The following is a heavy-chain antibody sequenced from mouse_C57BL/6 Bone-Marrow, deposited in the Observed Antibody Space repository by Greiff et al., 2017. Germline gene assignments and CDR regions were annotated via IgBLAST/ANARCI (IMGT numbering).Heavy chain of an antibody. CDR2: INPSSGYT. V-gene: IGHV1-7*01. J-gene: IGHJ1*03. D-gene: IGHD1-1*01. Sequence: VQLKQSGAELAKPGASVKLSCKASGYTFTSYWMHWVKQRPGQGLEWIGYINPSSGYTKYNQKFKDKATLTADKSSSTAYMQLSSLTYEDSAVYYCARRIYYYGSSYVDWYFDVWGTGTTVTVSS. CDR3: ARRIYYYGSSYVDWYFDV. CDR1: GYTFTSYW.